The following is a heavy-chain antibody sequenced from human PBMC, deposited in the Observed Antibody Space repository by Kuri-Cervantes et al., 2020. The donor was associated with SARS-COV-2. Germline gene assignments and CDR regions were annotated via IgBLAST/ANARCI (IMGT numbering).Heavy chain of an antibody. V-gene: IGHV3-7*03. J-gene: IGHJ4*02. D-gene: IGHD5-12*01. Sequence: GESLKISCAASAFTLSHNWMSWVRQAPGKGLEWVANIKQDGSEKYYVDSVKGRFAISRDNPKNSLYLQLNSLRAEDTAMYYCARGFELDYWGQGTLVTVSS. CDR3: ARGFELDY. CDR1: AFTLSHNW. CDR2: IKQDGSEK.